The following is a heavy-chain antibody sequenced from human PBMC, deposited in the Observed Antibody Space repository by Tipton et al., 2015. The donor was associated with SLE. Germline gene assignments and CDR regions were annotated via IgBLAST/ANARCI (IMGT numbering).Heavy chain of an antibody. Sequence: TLSLTCTVSGGSISSGIYYWSWIRQPAGKGLEWIGHIYTSGSTNYNPSLKSRVTISVDMSKNQFSLKLSSVTAADTAVYYCARGNDYYYGMDVWGQGTTVTVSS. J-gene: IGHJ6*02. CDR3: ARGNDYYYGMDV. V-gene: IGHV4-61*09. CDR2: IYTSGST. CDR1: GGSISSGIYY.